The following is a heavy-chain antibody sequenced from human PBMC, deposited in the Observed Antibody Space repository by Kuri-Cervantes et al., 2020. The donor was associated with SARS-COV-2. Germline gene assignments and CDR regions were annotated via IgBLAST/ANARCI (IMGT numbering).Heavy chain of an antibody. CDR2: INPNNVIT. J-gene: IGHJ3*02. D-gene: IGHD5-18*01. CDR3: ARDCTSFGYSYGHAFDI. CDR1: GYTFTGHY. V-gene: IGHV1-2*02. Sequence: ASVKVSCKTSGYTFTGHYMHWVRQAPGQGLEWMGWINPNNVITNYAQNFQGRVTMTRDTSISTAYMELSRLRSDDTAVYYCARDCTSFGYSYGHAFDIWGQGTTVTVSS.